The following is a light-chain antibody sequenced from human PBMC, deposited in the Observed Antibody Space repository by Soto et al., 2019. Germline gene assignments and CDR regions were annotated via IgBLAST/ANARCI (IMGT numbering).Light chain of an antibody. V-gene: IGKV3-20*01. CDR1: QSGKSSY. CDR3: QQYGASPECT. Sequence: EIVLTQSPGTLSLAPGERATLPCRASQSGKSSYLAWYQHNPGQAPRLLIYDVSNRATGTPDRFRVSGSGTDLTLTLSMLEPEDFSVYYCQQYGASPECTIGQGPNVDIK. CDR2: DVS. J-gene: IGKJ1*01.